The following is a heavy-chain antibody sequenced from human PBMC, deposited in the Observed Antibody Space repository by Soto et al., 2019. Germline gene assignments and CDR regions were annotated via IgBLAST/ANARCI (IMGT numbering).Heavy chain of an antibody. Sequence: QVQLVQSGAEVKKPGSSVKVSCKASGGTFSSSAITWVRQAPGQGLEWMGMFIPLFGTVNYAQKFQGRVTITADESTSTAYLELSSLTSDDTAVYYCARGPTKQLWSVRYYYGMDVWGLGTTVTVSS. CDR3: ARGPTKQLWSVRYYYGMDV. V-gene: IGHV1-69*18. CDR1: GGTFSSSA. CDR2: FIPLFGTV. J-gene: IGHJ6*02. D-gene: IGHD5-18*01.